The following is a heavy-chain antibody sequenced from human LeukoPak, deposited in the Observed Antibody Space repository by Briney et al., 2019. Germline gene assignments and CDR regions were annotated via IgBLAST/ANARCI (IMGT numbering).Heavy chain of an antibody. Sequence: ASVKVSCKASGYTFIVYYMYWVRQAPGQGLEWMGWINPNSGGTNYAQKFQGRVTMTRDTSISTAYMELSRLRSDDTAVYYCARKGPATTHFDYWGQGTLVTVSS. D-gene: IGHD1-26*01. V-gene: IGHV1-2*02. CDR1: GYTFIVYY. CDR2: INPNSGGT. CDR3: ARKGPATTHFDY. J-gene: IGHJ4*02.